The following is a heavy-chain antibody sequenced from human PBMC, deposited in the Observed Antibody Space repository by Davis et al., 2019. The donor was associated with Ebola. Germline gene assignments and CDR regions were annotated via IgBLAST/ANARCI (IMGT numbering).Heavy chain of an antibody. D-gene: IGHD5-24*01. CDR3: ARGRDAYKTGLD. Sequence: MPSETLSLTCTVSGGSINNYFWGWIRQPPGKGLEWIGCIRYSGSGSTNHNPSLKSRVTISIDTSRNQFSLRLTSVTAADTGVYYCARGRDAYKTGLDWGQGTLVTVAS. J-gene: IGHJ4*02. CDR1: GGSINNYF. CDR2: IRYSGSGST. V-gene: IGHV4-59*12.